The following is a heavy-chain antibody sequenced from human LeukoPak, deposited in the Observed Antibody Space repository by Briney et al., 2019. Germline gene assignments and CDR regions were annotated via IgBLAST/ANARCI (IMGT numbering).Heavy chain of an antibody. CDR3: ARGKKTTADNLFDP. V-gene: IGHV4-39*06. J-gene: IGHJ5*02. CDR2: IYYSGST. Sequence: SETLSLTCTVSGGSISSSGYYWGWIRQPPGKGLEWIESIYYSGSTYYNPSLKSRVTISVYTAKNQFALKLSAVTAAGTAVYYCARGKKTTADNLFDPWGQGTLVTVSS. CDR1: GGSISSSGYY. D-gene: IGHD4-17*01.